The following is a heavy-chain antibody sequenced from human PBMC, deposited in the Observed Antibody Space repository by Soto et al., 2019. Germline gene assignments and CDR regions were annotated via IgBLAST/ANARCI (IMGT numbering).Heavy chain of an antibody. CDR2: INTDGSTT. Sequence: GGSLRLSCAASGFTFSNYWMHWVRQAPGKGLLWVSHINTDGSTTTYADSVKGRFTISRDNAKKTMYLQMTSLRADDTAVYLCTRCCGGSLDFWGEGTLVTVSS. V-gene: IGHV3-74*01. CDR3: TRCCGGSLDF. CDR1: GFTFSNYW. D-gene: IGHD1-26*01. J-gene: IGHJ4*02.